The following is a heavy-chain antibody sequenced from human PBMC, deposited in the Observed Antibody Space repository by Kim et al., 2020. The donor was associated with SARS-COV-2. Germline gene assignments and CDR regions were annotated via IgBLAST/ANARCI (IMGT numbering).Heavy chain of an antibody. J-gene: IGHJ5*02. CDR2: ISGSGGST. Sequence: GGSLRLSCAASGFTFSSYAMSWVRQAPGKGLEWVSAISGSGGSTYYADSVKGRFTISRDNSKNTLYLQMNSLRAEDTAVYYCARYREVNGWFDPWGQGTLVTVSS. D-gene: IGHD5-12*01. CDR1: GFTFSSYA. V-gene: IGHV3-23*01. CDR3: ARYREVNGWFDP.